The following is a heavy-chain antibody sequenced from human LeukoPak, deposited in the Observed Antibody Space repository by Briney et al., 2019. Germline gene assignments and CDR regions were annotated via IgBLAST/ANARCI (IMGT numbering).Heavy chain of an antibody. D-gene: IGHD1-26*01. CDR3: ARDPYSGNYGAYYYYYMDV. V-gene: IGHV3-21*01. Sequence: GGSLRLSCAASGFIFSSFSMNWVRQAPGKGLEWVSSISSSSSYIYYADSVKGRFTISRDNAKSSLYLQMDSLRAEDTAVYYCARDPYSGNYGAYYYYYMDVWGKGTTVTISS. CDR1: GFIFSSFS. CDR2: ISSSSSYI. J-gene: IGHJ6*03.